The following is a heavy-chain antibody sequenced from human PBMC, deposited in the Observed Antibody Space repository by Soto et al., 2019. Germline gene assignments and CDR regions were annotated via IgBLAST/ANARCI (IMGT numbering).Heavy chain of an antibody. CDR2: IIPIFGTA. J-gene: IGHJ5*02. CDR1: GGTFSSYA. Sequence: SVKVSCKASGGTFSSYAISWGRQAPGQGLEWMGGIIPIFGTANYAQKFQGRVTITADESTSTAYMELSSLRSEDTAVYYCAGNFWSGSDNWFDPWGQGTLVTVSS. D-gene: IGHD3-3*01. V-gene: IGHV1-69*13. CDR3: AGNFWSGSDNWFDP.